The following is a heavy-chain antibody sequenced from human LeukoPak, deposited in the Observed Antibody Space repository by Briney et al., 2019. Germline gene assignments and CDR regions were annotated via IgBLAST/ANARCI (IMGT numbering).Heavy chain of an antibody. V-gene: IGHV1-69*04. CDR2: IIPILGIA. J-gene: IGHJ4*02. CDR1: GGTFSSYA. Sequence: SVKVSCKASGGTFSSYAISWVRQAPGQGLEWMGRIIPILGIANYAQKFKGRVTITADKSTSTAYMEMSSLRSEDTAVYYCAREEWFGELSIYYFDYWGQGTLVTVSS. CDR3: AREEWFGELSIYYFDY. D-gene: IGHD3-10*01.